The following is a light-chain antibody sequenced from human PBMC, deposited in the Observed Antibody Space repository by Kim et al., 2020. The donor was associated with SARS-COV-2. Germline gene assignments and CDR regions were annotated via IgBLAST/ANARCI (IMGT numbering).Light chain of an antibody. CDR1: QSVSSN. Sequence: VSPGERVTLAGTASQSVSSNLAWYQHKPGQAPRLLIYGASTRASGIPARFSGSASQTEFTLTINTLQSEDVAVYYCQHSDNWPPFTFGQGTKLEI. CDR2: GAS. CDR3: QHSDNWPPFT. J-gene: IGKJ2*01. V-gene: IGKV3D-15*01.